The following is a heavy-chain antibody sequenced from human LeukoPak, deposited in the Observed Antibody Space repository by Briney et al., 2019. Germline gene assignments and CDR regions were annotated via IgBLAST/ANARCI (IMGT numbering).Heavy chain of an antibody. CDR3: ASRFGDKFYFDY. Sequence: GGSLRLSCAASGFTFSSYSMNWVRQAPGKGLEWVSPISSSSSYIYYADSVKGRFTISRDNAKNSLYLQMNSLRAEDTAVYYCASRFGDKFYFDYWGQGTLVTVSS. CDR2: ISSSSSYI. D-gene: IGHD3-10*01. J-gene: IGHJ4*02. CDR1: GFTFSSYS. V-gene: IGHV3-21*01.